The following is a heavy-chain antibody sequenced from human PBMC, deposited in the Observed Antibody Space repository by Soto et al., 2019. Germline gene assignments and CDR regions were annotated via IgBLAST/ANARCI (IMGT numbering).Heavy chain of an antibody. D-gene: IGHD3-16*01. CDR2: VHSGGTTT. V-gene: IGHV3-74*01. Sequence: EVQLVESGGGLVQPGESLRLSCAASGFTFDYYWMHWVRQAPGKGLVGVSRVHSGGTTTTYEASVKGRFTITRDNARNTSSLQVSSRRAEDTAIDYCAGGDRGGFDLWGHGTMVTVSS. CDR1: GFTFDYYW. CDR3: AGGDRGGFDL. J-gene: IGHJ3*01.